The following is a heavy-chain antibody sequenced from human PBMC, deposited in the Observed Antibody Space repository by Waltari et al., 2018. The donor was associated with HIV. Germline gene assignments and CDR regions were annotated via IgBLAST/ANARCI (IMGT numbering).Heavy chain of an antibody. J-gene: IGHJ4*02. Sequence: EVQLVESGGDLVQHVESLRLSCAAPGFFFSSYSMNWVGQAPGEGLEWISFISSSCSTIYYADSVKGRFTVSRDNAENSLYLQMNSLRDEDTAVYYCVRDPKTSWGELDYWGQGTLVAVSS. CDR2: ISSSCSTI. CDR1: GFFFSSYS. D-gene: IGHD3-16*01. V-gene: IGHV3-48*02. CDR3: VRDPKTSWGELDY.